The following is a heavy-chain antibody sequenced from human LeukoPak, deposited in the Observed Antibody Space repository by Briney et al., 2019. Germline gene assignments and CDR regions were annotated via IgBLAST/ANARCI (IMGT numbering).Heavy chain of an antibody. Sequence: SETLSLTCTVSDYSISSGYYWGWIRQPPGKGLEWIGSIYHSGSTYYNPSLKSRVTISGDTSKNQFSLKLSSVTAADTAVYYCARDGGSGIFTSGSFDYWGQGTLVTVSS. D-gene: IGHD3-10*01. J-gene: IGHJ4*02. V-gene: IGHV4-38-2*02. CDR3: ARDGGSGIFTSGSFDY. CDR1: DYSISSGYY. CDR2: IYHSGST.